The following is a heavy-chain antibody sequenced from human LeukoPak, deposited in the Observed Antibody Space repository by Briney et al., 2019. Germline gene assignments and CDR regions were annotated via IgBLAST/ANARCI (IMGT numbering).Heavy chain of an antibody. CDR3: ARSIAAAGPTEFDP. J-gene: IGHJ5*02. Sequence: MAGGSLRLSCAASGFTFSSYSMNWVRQAPGKGLEWVSSISSSSSYIYYADSVKGRFTISRDNAKNSLYLQMNSLRAEDTAVYYCARSIAAAGPTEFDPWGQGTLVTVSS. CDR2: ISSSSSYI. D-gene: IGHD6-13*01. V-gene: IGHV3-21*01. CDR1: GFTFSSYS.